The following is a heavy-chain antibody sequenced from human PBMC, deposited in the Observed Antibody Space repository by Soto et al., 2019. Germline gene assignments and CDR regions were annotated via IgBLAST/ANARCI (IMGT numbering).Heavy chain of an antibody. Sequence: SETLSLTCAVYGGSFSGYYWSWIRQPPGKGLEWIGEINHSGSTNYNPSLKSRVTISVDTSKNQFSLKLSSVTAADTAVYYCARGSTVTTLKGAFDIWGQGTMVTV. CDR1: GGSFSGYY. V-gene: IGHV4-34*01. D-gene: IGHD4-17*01. CDR2: INHSGST. J-gene: IGHJ3*02. CDR3: ARGSTVTTLKGAFDI.